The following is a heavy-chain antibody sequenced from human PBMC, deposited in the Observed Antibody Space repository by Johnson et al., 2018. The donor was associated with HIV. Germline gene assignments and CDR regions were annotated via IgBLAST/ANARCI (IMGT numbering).Heavy chain of an antibody. J-gene: IGHJ3*01. CDR1: GFSFNRYA. Sequence: QEQLVVSGGGVVQPGRSVRLSCVASGFSFNRYAMHWVRQAPGKGLEWVAVISFDGSNKYQADSVKGRFTISRDSSKNTLYLQMNSLRAEDTAVYYCVRTSCTGARCLGYDPFDVWGQGTMVTVSS. D-gene: IGHD3-16*01. CDR2: ISFDGSNK. CDR3: VRTSCTGARCLGYDPFDV. V-gene: IGHV3-30*04.